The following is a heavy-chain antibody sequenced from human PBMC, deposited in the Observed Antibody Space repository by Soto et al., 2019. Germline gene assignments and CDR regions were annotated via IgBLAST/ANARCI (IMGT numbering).Heavy chain of an antibody. CDR1: GYTFSDYY. D-gene: IGHD3-3*01. Sequence: QVQLVESGGDLVKPGGSLRLSCAASGYTFSDYYMSWIRQAPGKGLEWISYIDTSGTKIYYADSVKGRFTSTRDNDKNWLYLEMNSLRDEDTAVYYCASHYDMWSGYLSPVDYWGQGTLVTVSS. CDR3: ASHYDMWSGYLSPVDY. V-gene: IGHV3-11*01. CDR2: IDTSGTKI. J-gene: IGHJ4*02.